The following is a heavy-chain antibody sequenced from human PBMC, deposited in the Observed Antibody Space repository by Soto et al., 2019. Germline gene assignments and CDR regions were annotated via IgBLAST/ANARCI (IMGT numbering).Heavy chain of an antibody. CDR2: IYHSGST. V-gene: IGHV4-4*02. J-gene: IGHJ6*03. CDR1: SGSISSSNW. CDR3: ARDIVVVADAFQYMDV. Sequence: SETLSLTCAVSSGSISSSNWWSWVRQPPGKGLEWIGEIYHSGSTNYNPSLKSRVTISVDKSKNQFSLKLSSVTAADTAVYYCARDIVVVADAFQYMDVWGKGTTVTVSS. D-gene: IGHD2-2*01.